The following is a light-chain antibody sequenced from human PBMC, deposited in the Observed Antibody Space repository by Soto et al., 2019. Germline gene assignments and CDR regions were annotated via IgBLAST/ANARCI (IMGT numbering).Light chain of an antibody. Sequence: EIMLTQSPATLSLSPGERATLSCRASQSVSSYLAWYQQKPGQAPRLLIYDASNRATGIPARFSGSGSGTEFTLTISSLQSEDFAVYYCQQYNNWPLTFGGGTKVEIK. CDR3: QQYNNWPLT. CDR1: QSVSSY. CDR2: DAS. J-gene: IGKJ4*01. V-gene: IGKV3-11*01.